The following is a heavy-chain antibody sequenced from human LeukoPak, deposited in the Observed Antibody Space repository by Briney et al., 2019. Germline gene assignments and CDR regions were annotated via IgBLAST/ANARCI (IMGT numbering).Heavy chain of an antibody. CDR3: AREDSAISDNAFDI. D-gene: IGHD1-26*01. CDR2: VYYTGSI. Sequence: SETLSLTCTVSGGSVSSSNDYWGWIRQPPGKGLEWIGSVYYTGSIYHNPSLKSRVTMSVDTSRNQFSLKLYSVTAADTAMYYCAREDSAISDNAFDIWGQGTLVTISS. CDR1: GGSVSSSNDY. V-gene: IGHV4-39*07. J-gene: IGHJ3*02.